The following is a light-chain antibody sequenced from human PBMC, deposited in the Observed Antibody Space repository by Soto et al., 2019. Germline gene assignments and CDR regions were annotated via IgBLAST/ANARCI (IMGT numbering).Light chain of an antibody. V-gene: IGKV3-20*01. Sequence: EIVLTQSPGTLSLSPGEGATLSCRASQSVRSDYLAWYQHRPGQAPRLLIYGASNRASGIPDRFRGSGSGTDFTLTISRLEPEDFAVYYCQQYGSSLPAHSFGGGTKVEI. CDR2: GAS. CDR3: QQYGSSLPAHS. J-gene: IGKJ4*01. CDR1: QSVRSDY.